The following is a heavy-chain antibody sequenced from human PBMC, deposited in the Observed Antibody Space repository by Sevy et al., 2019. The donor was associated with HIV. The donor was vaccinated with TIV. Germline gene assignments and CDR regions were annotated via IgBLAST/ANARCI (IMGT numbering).Heavy chain of an antibody. CDR3: ASLPNNYYDRGGYSGDDAFDI. V-gene: IGHV3-30*02. CDR2: IWNDMTNK. CDR1: RFTLRNYG. D-gene: IGHD3-22*01. Sequence: GGSLRLSCVASRFTLRNYGMHWVRQAPGKGLEWVATIWNDMTNKYYADSAKGRFTISRDNSKNTLYLQMNSLRAEDTALYYCASLPNNYYDRGGYSGDDAFDIWGQGTMVTVSS. J-gene: IGHJ3*02.